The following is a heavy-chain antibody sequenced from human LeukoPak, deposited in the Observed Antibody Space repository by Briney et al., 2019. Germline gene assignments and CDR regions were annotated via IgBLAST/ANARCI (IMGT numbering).Heavy chain of an antibody. Sequence: SETLSLTCTVSGGSISSYYWSWIRQPPGKGLEWIGYIYYSGSTNYNPSLKSRVTISVDTSKNQFSLKLSSVTAADTAVYYCARGGEQQLVGGYYFDYWGQGTLVTVSS. CDR2: IYYSGST. CDR1: GGSISSYY. J-gene: IGHJ4*02. D-gene: IGHD6-13*01. CDR3: ARGGEQQLVGGYYFDY. V-gene: IGHV4-59*01.